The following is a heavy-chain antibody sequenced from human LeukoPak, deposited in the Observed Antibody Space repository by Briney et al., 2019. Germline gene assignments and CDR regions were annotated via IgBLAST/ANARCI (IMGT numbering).Heavy chain of an antibody. J-gene: IGHJ4*02. Sequence: GASVKVSCKASGGTFSSYAFSWVRQAPGQGLEWMGGIIPIAGTTNYAQMFQGRVTITADESTSTAYMELSSLRSEDTAVYYCARGGYYYDSSGYSHLPDYWGQGTLVTVSA. V-gene: IGHV1-69*13. D-gene: IGHD3-22*01. CDR1: GGTFSSYA. CDR2: IIPIAGTT. CDR3: ARGGYYYDSSGYSHLPDY.